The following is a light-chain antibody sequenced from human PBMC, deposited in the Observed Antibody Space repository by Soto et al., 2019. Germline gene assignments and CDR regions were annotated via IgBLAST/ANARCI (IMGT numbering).Light chain of an antibody. J-gene: IGLJ1*01. CDR1: SGDVGGYDY. CDR3: SSYTSTSTLV. V-gene: IGLV2-14*01. Sequence: QSVLTQPASVSGSPGQSISISCTGTSGDVGGYDYVSWYQQHPDRAPKLMIYEVSNRPSGFSNRFSGSKSGNTASLSISGLQAEDEADYYCSSYTSTSTLVFGTGTQLTVL. CDR2: EVS.